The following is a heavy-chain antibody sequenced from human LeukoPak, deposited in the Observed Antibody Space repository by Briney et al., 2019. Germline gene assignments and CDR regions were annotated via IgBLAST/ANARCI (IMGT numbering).Heavy chain of an antibody. CDR3: ARDRVTYSSSWFRRGALDV. CDR2: IGETGSTI. CDR1: GFTFSGYS. J-gene: IGHJ6*02. Sequence: PGGSLRLSCAASGFTFSGYSMNWVRQAPGKGLEWLSNIGETGSTIYYAASVKGRFTISRDNANSSLFLHMNSLRVEDTAVYYCARDRVTYSSSWFRRGALDVWGQGTTVTVSS. V-gene: IGHV3-48*04. D-gene: IGHD6-13*01.